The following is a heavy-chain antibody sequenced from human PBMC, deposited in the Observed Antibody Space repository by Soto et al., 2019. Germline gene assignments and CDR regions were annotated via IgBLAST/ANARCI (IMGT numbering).Heavy chain of an antibody. D-gene: IGHD3-9*01. CDR2: IFATSTTI. Sequence: EVQLVESGGGLVQPGGSLRLSCVASGFTFSSYSMVWVRQAPGKGLEWISYIFATSTTIYYADSVKGRFTVSRDNNHNSLFLLMNSLRAEDTAIYYCARDKDWAFDYWGQGTLVTVSS. CDR3: ARDKDWAFDY. J-gene: IGHJ4*02. V-gene: IGHV3-48*04. CDR1: GFTFSSYS.